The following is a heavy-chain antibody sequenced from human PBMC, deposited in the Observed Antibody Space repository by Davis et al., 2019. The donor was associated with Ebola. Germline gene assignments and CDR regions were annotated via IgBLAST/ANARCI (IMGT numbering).Heavy chain of an antibody. CDR1: GFTVDDYA. D-gene: IGHD6-6*01. J-gene: IGHJ4*02. CDR3: AREYSSSGGYFDY. Sequence: PGGSLRLSCAASGFTVDDYAMHWVRQAPGKGLEWVSGISWNSGSIGYADSVKGRFTISRDNAKNSLYLQMNSLRAEDTALYYCAREYSSSGGYFDYWGQGTLVTVSS. V-gene: IGHV3-9*01. CDR2: ISWNSGSI.